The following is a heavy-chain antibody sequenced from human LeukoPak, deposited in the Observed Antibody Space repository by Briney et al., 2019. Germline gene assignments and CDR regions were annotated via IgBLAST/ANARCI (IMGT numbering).Heavy chain of an antibody. J-gene: IGHJ4*02. D-gene: IGHD5-12*01. V-gene: IGHV3-30*02. Sequence: PGGSLRLSCAASGFTFSSYGMHWVRQAPDKGLEWVSCIRYDGSNKDFADSVKGRFTISRDNSKNTLYLQMNSLRTDDTAVYYCGKATHSGYARGPNGDYWGQGTLVIVSS. CDR3: GKATHSGYARGPNGDY. CDR1: GFTFSSYG. CDR2: IRYDGSNK.